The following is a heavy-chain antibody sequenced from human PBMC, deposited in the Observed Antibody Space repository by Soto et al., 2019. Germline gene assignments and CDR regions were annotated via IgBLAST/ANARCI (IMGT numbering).Heavy chain of an antibody. Sequence: SVKVSCKASGGTFSGYAISWVRQAPGQGLEWMGGIIPIFGTANYAQKFQGRVTITADESTSTAYMELSSLRSEDTAVYYCANSSYDILTGSNESPYYYYGMDVWGQGTTVTVSS. CDR2: IIPIFGTA. CDR3: ANSSYDILTGSNESPYYYYGMDV. CDR1: GGTFSGYA. V-gene: IGHV1-69*13. J-gene: IGHJ6*02. D-gene: IGHD3-9*01.